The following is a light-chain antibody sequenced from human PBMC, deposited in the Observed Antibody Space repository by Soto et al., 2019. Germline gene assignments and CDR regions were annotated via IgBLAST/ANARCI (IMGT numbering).Light chain of an antibody. J-gene: IGKJ4*01. Sequence: EIVLTQSPATLSLSPGERATLSCRASQSVSRYLAWYQQKPGQAPRLLIYDASNRATGIPARFSGSGSGTDFTLTISSLEPEDFAVYYCQQRSDWPPTFGGGPKVQIK. CDR3: QQRSDWPPT. CDR1: QSVSRY. V-gene: IGKV3-11*01. CDR2: DAS.